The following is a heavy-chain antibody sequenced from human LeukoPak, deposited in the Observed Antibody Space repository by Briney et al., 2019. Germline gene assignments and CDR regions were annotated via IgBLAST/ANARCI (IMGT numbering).Heavy chain of an antibody. J-gene: IGHJ6*02. D-gene: IGHD6-19*01. Sequence: GGSLRLSCAASGFTFSSYSMNWVRQAPGKGLVWVSRINSDGSSTSYADSVKGRFTISRDNAKNTLYLQMNSLRAEDTAVYYCAKGGYSSGWYDYYYYGMDVWGQGTTVTVSS. CDR3: AKGGYSSGWYDYYYYGMDV. V-gene: IGHV3-74*01. CDR2: INSDGSST. CDR1: GFTFSSYS.